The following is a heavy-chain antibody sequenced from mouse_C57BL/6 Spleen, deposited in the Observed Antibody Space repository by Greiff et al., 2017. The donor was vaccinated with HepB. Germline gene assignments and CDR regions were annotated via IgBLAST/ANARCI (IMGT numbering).Heavy chain of an antibody. CDR1: GFSFNTYA. J-gene: IGHJ3*01. CDR2: IRSKSNNYAT. V-gene: IGHV10-1*01. D-gene: IGHD1-1*01. Sequence: EAGGGLVQPKGSLKLSCAASGFSFNTYAMNWVRQAPGKGLEWVARIRSKSNNYATYYADSVKDRFTISRDDSESMLYLQMNNLKTEDTAMYYCVRQNYYGRGFAYWGQGTLVTVSA. CDR3: VRQNYYGRGFAY.